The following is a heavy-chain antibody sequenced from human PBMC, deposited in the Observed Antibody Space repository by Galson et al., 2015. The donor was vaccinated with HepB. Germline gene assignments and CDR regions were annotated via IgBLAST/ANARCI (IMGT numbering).Heavy chain of an antibody. CDR2: INPHGSEK. V-gene: IGHV3-7*03. CDR1: GLNFNLAW. J-gene: IGHJ5*02. CDR3: ARGRNWFDP. Sequence: SLRLSCAASGLNFNLAWMNWDRQAPGKGLEWVANINPHGSEKSYVDSVKGRFTISRDNAKNSLYLQMNSLRADDTAVYYCARGRNWFDPWGQGALVTVSS.